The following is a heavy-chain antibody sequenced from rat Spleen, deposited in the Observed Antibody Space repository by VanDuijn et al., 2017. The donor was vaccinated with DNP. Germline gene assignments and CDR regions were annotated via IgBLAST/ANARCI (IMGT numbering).Heavy chain of an antibody. D-gene: IGHD1-7*01. CDR1: GFTFSDYA. CDR2: IIYDGSSI. J-gene: IGHJ3*01. V-gene: IGHV5S10*01. CDR3: ATSSYYGYDYGFAY. Sequence: EVQLVETGGGLAQPGRSLKLSCAASGFTFSDYAMAWVRQSPKKGLEWVATIIYDGSSIYYRDSVRGRFTISRDNAKSTLYLQMDSLRSEDTATYYCATSSYYGYDYGFAYWGQGTLVTVSS.